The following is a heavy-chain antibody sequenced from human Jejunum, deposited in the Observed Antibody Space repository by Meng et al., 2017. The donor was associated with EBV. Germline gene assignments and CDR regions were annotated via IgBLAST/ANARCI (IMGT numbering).Heavy chain of an antibody. CDR1: GGSISDDAW. D-gene: IGHD3-22*01. CDR3: AGNGYYALEY. V-gene: IGHV4-4*02. Sequence: VQWQTPGPGLGTCSGTRSLAGFYGGGSISDDAWWSLVRQPLGRGLEWLGEIYHGGGTNYNPSLESRVTISVDKSKNQFSLKLTSVTVADTAVYYCAGNGYYALEYWGPGILVTVSS. J-gene: IGHJ4*02. CDR2: IYHGGGT.